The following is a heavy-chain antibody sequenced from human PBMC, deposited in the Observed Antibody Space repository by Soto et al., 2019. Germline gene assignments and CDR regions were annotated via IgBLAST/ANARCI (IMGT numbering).Heavy chain of an antibody. V-gene: IGHV4-34*01. J-gene: IGHJ4*02. CDR1: GGSFSGYY. CDR2: INHSGST. Sequence: TSETLSLTCAVYGGSFSGYYWSWIRQPPGKGLEWIGEINHSGSTNYNPSLKSRVTISVDTSKNQFSLKLSSVTAADTAVYYCAARGSIYSSSWYDYWGQGTLVTVSS. CDR3: AARGSIYSSSWYDY. D-gene: IGHD6-13*01.